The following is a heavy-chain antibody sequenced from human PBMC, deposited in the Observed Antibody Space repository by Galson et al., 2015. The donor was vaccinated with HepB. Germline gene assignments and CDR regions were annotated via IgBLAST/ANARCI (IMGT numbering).Heavy chain of an antibody. CDR3: AKDVGLVGDYIDV. CDR2: ISWNGGSR. Sequence: SLRLSCAASGFSFDDYAMHWVRQAPGKGLEWVSGISWNGGSRDYADSVKGRFTISRDNANNSLYLQMNNLGPEDTALYYCAKDVGLVGDYIDVWGKGTTVTVS. D-gene: IGHD1-26*01. V-gene: IGHV3-9*01. CDR1: GFSFDDYA. J-gene: IGHJ6*03.